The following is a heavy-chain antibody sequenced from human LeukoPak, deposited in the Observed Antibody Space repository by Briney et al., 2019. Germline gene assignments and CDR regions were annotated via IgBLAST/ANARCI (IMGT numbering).Heavy chain of an antibody. CDR1: GGTFSSYA. CDR3: AREKDGSGLYYFDY. D-gene: IGHD6-19*01. V-gene: IGHV1-69*04. Sequence: ASVKVSCKASGGTFSSYAISWVRQAPGQGLEWMGRIIPILGIANYAQKFQGRVTITADKSTSTVYMELSSLRSEDTAVYYCAREKDGSGLYYFDYWGQGTLVTVSS. J-gene: IGHJ4*02. CDR2: IIPILGIA.